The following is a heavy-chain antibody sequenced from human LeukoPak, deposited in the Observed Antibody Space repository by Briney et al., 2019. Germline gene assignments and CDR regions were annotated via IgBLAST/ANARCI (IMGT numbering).Heavy chain of an antibody. Sequence: GGSLRLSCAASGFTFSSYAMSWVRQAPGKGLEWVSAISGSGGSTYYADSVKGRFTISRDNSKNTLYLQINSLRAEDTAVYYCAKDILLWFGSPSSLAQLFDYWGQGTLVTVSS. CDR3: AKDILLWFGSPSSLAQLFDY. V-gene: IGHV3-23*01. J-gene: IGHJ4*02. CDR2: ISGSGGST. CDR1: GFTFSSYA. D-gene: IGHD3-10*01.